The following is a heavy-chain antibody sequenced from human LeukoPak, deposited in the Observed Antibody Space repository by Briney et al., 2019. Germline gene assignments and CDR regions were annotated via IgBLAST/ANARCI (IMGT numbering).Heavy chain of an antibody. CDR2: IWYDGNNR. V-gene: IGHV3-33*06. CDR3: AKGVAVVPAAVMEGYYFDY. J-gene: IGHJ4*02. Sequence: PGGSLRLSCAASGFTFSSFGMNWVRQAPGKRLEWVALIWYDGNNRYYADSVKGRFTISRDNSKNTLYLQMKNLRAEDTAVYYCAKGVAVVPAAVMEGYYFDYWGQGTLVTVSS. D-gene: IGHD2-2*01. CDR1: GFTFSSFG.